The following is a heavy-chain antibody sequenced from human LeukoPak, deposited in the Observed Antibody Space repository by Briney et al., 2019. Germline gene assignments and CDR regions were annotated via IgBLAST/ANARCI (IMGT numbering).Heavy chain of an antibody. CDR1: GFTFSLYS. Sequence: GSLRLSCVASGFTFSLYSMNWVRQAPGKGLEWVSSIRFTGSYIYYADSVKGRFTISRDNSKNTLYLQMNSLRAEDTAIYYCAKPRTPCSGGSCYYDYWGQGTLVTASS. V-gene: IGHV3-21*04. D-gene: IGHD2-15*01. CDR2: IRFTGSYI. CDR3: AKPRTPCSGGSCYYDY. J-gene: IGHJ4*02.